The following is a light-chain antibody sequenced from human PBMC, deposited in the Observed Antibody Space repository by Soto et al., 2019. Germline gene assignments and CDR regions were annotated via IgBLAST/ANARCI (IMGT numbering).Light chain of an antibody. J-gene: IGLJ2*01. CDR3: SSYTSSSTVV. V-gene: IGLV2-14*01. CDR2: EVS. Sequence: QSALTQPASGSGSPGQSITISCTGTSSDIGVYKYVSWYQQHPGKAPNPMIYEVSNRPSGVSNRFSGSKSGNTASLTISGLQAEDEADYYCSSYTSSSTVVFGGGTKLTVL. CDR1: SSDIGVYKY.